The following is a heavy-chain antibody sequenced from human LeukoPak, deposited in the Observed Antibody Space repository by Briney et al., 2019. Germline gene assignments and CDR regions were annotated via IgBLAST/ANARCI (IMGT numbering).Heavy chain of an antibody. V-gene: IGHV4-34*01. CDR1: GGSFSGYY. Sequence: SETLSLTCAVYGGSFSGYYWSWIRQPPGKGLEWIGEINHSGSTNYNPSPKSRVTISVDTSKNQFSLKLSSVTAADTAVYYCASLSDSSGYYYDYYYYGMDVWGQGTTVTVSS. CDR3: ASLSDSSGYYYDYYYYGMDV. D-gene: IGHD3-22*01. CDR2: INHSGST. J-gene: IGHJ6*02.